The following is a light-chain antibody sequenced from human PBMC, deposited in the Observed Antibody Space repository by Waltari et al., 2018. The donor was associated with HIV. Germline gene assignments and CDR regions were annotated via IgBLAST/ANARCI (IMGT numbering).Light chain of an antibody. CDR1: SSNIGAGYD. V-gene: IGLV1-40*01. J-gene: IGLJ2*01. CDR3: QSFDSSLTTSGVI. CDR2: ANI. Sequence: QSVLTQPPSVSGAPGQRVTISCPGSSSNIGAGYDVPWYQQLPGTAPKLLIYANINRPSGVPDRFSGSKSGSSASLAITGLQAEDEAHYYCQSFDSSLTTSGVIFGGGTKLTVL.